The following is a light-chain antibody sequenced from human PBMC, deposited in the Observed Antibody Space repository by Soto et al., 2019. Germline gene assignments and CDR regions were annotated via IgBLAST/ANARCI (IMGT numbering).Light chain of an antibody. V-gene: IGLV2-8*01. CDR1: SSDVGAYKF. Sequence: QSVLTQPPSASGSPGQSVTISCTGTSSDVGAYKFVSWYQQHPGRAPKLMIYEVTKRPSGVPDRFSGSKSGITASLTVSDLQPDDEADYYCISYAGNNIMIFGGGTKLTVL. J-gene: IGLJ2*01. CDR2: EVT. CDR3: ISYAGNNIMI.